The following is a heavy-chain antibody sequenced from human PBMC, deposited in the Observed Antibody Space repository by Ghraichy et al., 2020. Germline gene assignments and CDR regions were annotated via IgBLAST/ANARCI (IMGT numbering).Heavy chain of an antibody. J-gene: IGHJ4*02. Sequence: GASLRLSCAASGLTFSDYWMNWVRQAPGRGLEWVANIKQDGSETNYVDSVKGRFTISRDNARRSLFLQMNNLRVDDTALYYCVGGAGWLYDYWGQGTVVTVSS. CDR3: VGGAGWLYDY. D-gene: IGHD6-19*01. V-gene: IGHV3-7*03. CDR2: IKQDGSET. CDR1: GLTFSDYW.